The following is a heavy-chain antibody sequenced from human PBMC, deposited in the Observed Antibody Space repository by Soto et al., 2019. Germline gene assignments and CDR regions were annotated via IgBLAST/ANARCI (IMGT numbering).Heavy chain of an antibody. CDR1: GGSISSGDYY. D-gene: IGHD3-3*01. J-gene: IGHJ5*02. CDR3: ARALKSYDFWSGYTPLVWFDP. V-gene: IGHV4-30-4*01. Sequence: SETLSLTCTVSGGSISSGDYYWCWIRQPPGKGLEWIGYIYYSGSTYYNPSLKSRVTISVDTSKNQFSLKLSSVTAADTAVYYCARALKSYDFWSGYTPLVWFDPWGQRTLVTVSS. CDR2: IYYSGST.